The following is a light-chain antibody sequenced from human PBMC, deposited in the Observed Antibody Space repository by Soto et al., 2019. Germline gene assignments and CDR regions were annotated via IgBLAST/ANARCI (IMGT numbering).Light chain of an antibody. CDR2: AAS. J-gene: IGKJ5*01. Sequence: DIQMTQSPSSLSASVGDRVTITCRASQSISSYLNWYQQKPGKAPKLLIYAASSLQSGVPSRFSGSGSGTDFTLTISSLQPEHFATYYCQQANSFPITFGQGTRLEIK. V-gene: IGKV1-39*01. CDR1: QSISSY. CDR3: QQANSFPIT.